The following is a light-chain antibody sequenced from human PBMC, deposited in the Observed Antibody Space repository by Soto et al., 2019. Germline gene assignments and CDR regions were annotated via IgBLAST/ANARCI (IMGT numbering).Light chain of an antibody. CDR1: QSVSSN. Sequence: EIVMTQSPATLSVSPGERATLSCRASQSVSSNLAWYQQKPGQAPRLLIYGASTRATGIPARFSGSGSGTEFTHTNSSLQSEDFAVYYCQQYNNWPGTFGQGTKVEIK. CDR3: QQYNNWPGT. CDR2: GAS. V-gene: IGKV3-15*01. J-gene: IGKJ1*01.